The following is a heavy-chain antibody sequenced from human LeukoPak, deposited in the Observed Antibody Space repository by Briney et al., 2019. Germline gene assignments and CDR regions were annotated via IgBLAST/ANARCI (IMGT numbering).Heavy chain of an antibody. CDR3: ARDHDYGDYECPAAFDY. D-gene: IGHD4-17*01. CDR2: MSPSGGRT. CDR1: GFTFTDYC. Sequence: ASVKVSCKAFGFTFTDYCMHWLRQAPGQGLEWMGEMSPSGGRTSYAQKFQGRVTMTRDTSTSTVYMELTSLSSEDTAVYYCARDHDYGDYECPAAFDYWGPGTLVTVSS. J-gene: IGHJ4*02. V-gene: IGHV1-46*01.